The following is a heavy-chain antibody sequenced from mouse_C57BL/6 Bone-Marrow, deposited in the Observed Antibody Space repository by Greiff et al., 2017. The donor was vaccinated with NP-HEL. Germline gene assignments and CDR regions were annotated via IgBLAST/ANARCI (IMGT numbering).Heavy chain of an antibody. CDR3: AREGNFVTTVVAQYYYAMDY. J-gene: IGHJ4*01. CDR1: GYTFTDYY. CDR2: IFPGSGST. Sequence: QVQLQQSGPELVKPGASVKISCKASGYTFTDYYINWVKQRPGQGLEWIGWIFPGSGSTYYNEKFKGKATLTVDKSSSTAYMLLSSLTSEDSAVYFCAREGNFVTTVVAQYYYAMDYWGQGTSVTVSS. D-gene: IGHD1-1*01. V-gene: IGHV1-75*01.